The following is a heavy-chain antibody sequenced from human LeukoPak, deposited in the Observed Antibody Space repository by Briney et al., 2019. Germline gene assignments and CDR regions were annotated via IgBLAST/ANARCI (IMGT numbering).Heavy chain of an antibody. J-gene: IGHJ4*02. CDR1: GGSISSYY. CDR3: ARTPSIAAALGGFVY. CDR2: IYYTGST. V-gene: IGHV4-59*13. D-gene: IGHD6-13*01. Sequence: SETLSLTCTVSGGSISSYYWSWIRQPPGKGLEWIGYIYYTGSTNYNPSLKSRVTISVDTSKNQFSLKVSSVTAADTAVYYCARTPSIAAALGGFVYWGQGTLVTVSS.